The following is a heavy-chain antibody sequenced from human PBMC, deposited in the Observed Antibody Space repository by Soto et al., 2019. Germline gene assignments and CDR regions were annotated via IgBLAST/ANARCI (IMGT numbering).Heavy chain of an antibody. D-gene: IGHD3-10*01. J-gene: IGHJ5*02. Sequence: EVQLVESGGGLVKPGGALRLSCAASGFTFSNDWMSWVRQAPGKGLEWVGRVKSKTDGGTTDYAAPVNGRFTISRNDAKHTLCLQMNSLKTENTAMYYCPRQGGDYYGSLWPHNWFDPRGEVTLDTVSS. CDR1: GFTFSNDW. V-gene: IGHV3-15*01. CDR2: VKSKTDGGTT. CDR3: PRQGGDYYGSLWPHNWFDP.